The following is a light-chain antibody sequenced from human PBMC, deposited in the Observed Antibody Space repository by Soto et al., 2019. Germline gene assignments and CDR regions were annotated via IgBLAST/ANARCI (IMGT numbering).Light chain of an antibody. CDR2: DVD. V-gene: IGLV2-11*01. CDR3: CSYAGDNRYV. Sequence: QSALTQPRSVSGSPGQSVTISCTGSSNGVGAYDFVSWYQQFPGKAPKLIIFDVDKRPSGVPDRFSGSKSGNTASLIISEVQAGDEADYSYCSYAGDNRYVFGTGTKVTVL. J-gene: IGLJ1*01. CDR1: SNGVGAYDF.